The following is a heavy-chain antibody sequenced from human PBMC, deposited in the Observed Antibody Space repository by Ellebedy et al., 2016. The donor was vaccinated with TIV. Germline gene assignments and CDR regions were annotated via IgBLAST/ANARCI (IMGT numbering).Heavy chain of an antibody. CDR2: IWYDGSNK. V-gene: IGHV3-33*03. CDR1: GFTFSSYG. CDR3: ASQSAAGTGFDY. J-gene: IGHJ4*02. Sequence: GESLKISCAASGFTFSSYGMHWVRQAPGKGLEWVAVIWYDGSNKYYADSVKGRFTISRDNAKNSLYLQMNSLRAEDTAVYYCASQSAAGTGFDYWGQGTLVTVSS. D-gene: IGHD6-13*01.